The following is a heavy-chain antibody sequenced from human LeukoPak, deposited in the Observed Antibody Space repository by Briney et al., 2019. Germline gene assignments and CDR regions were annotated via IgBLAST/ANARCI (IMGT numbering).Heavy chain of an antibody. CDR2: INHSGST. CDR3: ARAWFGELRFDP. D-gene: IGHD3-10*01. Sequence: SETLSLTCAVYGGSFSGYYWSWIRQPPGKGLEWIGEINHSGSTNYNPSLMSRVTISVDTSKNQFSLKLSSVTAADTAVYYCARAWFGELRFDPWGQGTLVTVSS. J-gene: IGHJ5*02. V-gene: IGHV4-34*01. CDR1: GGSFSGYY.